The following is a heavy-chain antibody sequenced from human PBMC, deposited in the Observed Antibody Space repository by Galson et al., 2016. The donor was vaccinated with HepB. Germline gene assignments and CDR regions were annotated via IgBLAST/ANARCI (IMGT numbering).Heavy chain of an antibody. CDR2: ISQTGTA. J-gene: IGHJ4*02. Sequence: SETLSLTCAVSGGSISNDYWWSWVRQSPGKGSEWIGEISQTGTANYDPSFTRRATISVDKSKNQFSLRLDSVTAADTAVYYCTRGTLGTAAPMAFDYWGQGTLVSVST. D-gene: IGHD6-25*01. CDR1: GGSISNDYW. CDR3: TRGTLGTAAPMAFDY. V-gene: IGHV4-4*02.